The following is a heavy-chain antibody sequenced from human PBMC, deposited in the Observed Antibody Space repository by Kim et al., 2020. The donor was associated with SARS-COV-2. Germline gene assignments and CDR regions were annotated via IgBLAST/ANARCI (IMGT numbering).Heavy chain of an antibody. CDR3: ARGQDLYGDSPLDY. Sequence: ASVKVSCKASGYTFTSYDINWVRQATGQGLEWMGWMNPNSGNTGYVQKFQGRVTMTRNTSISTAYMELSSLRSEDTAVYYCARGQDLYGDSPLDYWGQGTLVTVSS. CDR1: GYTFTSYD. J-gene: IGHJ4*02. D-gene: IGHD4-17*01. CDR2: MNPNSGNT. V-gene: IGHV1-8*01.